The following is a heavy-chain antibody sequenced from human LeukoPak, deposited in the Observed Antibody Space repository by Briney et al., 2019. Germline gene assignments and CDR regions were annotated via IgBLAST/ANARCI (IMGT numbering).Heavy chain of an antibody. CDR1: GFTFSSYA. D-gene: IGHD3-22*01. J-gene: IGHJ3*02. CDR2: ISGSGGST. V-gene: IGHV3-23*01. Sequence: GGSLRLSCAASGFTFSSYAMSWVRQAPGKGLEWVSAISGSGGSTYYADSVKGRFTISRDNSKNTLYLQMNSLRAEDTAVYYCARDARTYYYDSSGYPIWGQGTMVTVSS. CDR3: ARDARTYYYDSSGYPI.